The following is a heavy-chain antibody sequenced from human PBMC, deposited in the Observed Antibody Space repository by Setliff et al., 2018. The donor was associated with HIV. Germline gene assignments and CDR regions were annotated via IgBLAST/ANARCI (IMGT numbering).Heavy chain of an antibody. Sequence: PGGSLRLSCAASGFSFSRYWMSWVRQAPGKGLEWVANIKPDESEKYYVDSVKGRFTISRDNAKNSLYLQMNNLRVEDTALYYCAKFRYAIKSTYYFDSWGQGTLVTVSS. CDR3: AKFRYAIKSTYYFDS. D-gene: IGHD2-2*01. CDR1: GFSFSRYW. J-gene: IGHJ4*02. CDR2: IKPDESEK. V-gene: IGHV3-7*01.